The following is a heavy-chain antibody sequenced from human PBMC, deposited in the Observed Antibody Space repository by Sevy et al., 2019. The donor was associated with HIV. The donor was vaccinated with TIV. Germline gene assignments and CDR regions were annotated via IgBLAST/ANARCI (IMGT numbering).Heavy chain of an antibody. Sequence: GGSLRLSCAASGFTFSSYGMHWVRQAPGKGLEWVAVIWYDGSNKYYADSVKGRFTISRDNSKNTLYLQMNSLRAEDTAVYYCARVGKQLVAAYYYYGMDVWGQGTTVTVSS. CDR2: IWYDGSNK. CDR1: GFTFSSYG. CDR3: ARVGKQLVAAYYYYGMDV. V-gene: IGHV3-33*01. J-gene: IGHJ6*02. D-gene: IGHD6-6*01.